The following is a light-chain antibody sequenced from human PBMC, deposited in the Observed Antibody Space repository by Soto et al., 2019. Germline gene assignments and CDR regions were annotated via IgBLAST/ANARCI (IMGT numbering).Light chain of an antibody. J-gene: IGKJ2*01. V-gene: IGKV3-15*01. Sequence: EIVMTQSPATLSVSPGDRGTLSCRASQSVSSNLAWYQQKPGQVPRLLMYSAAARATGIPARFSGSGSGTEFTLTISSLQSEDVAVYYCQQYHNWPPYTFGQGTKVDIK. CDR3: QQYHNWPPYT. CDR2: SAA. CDR1: QSVSSN.